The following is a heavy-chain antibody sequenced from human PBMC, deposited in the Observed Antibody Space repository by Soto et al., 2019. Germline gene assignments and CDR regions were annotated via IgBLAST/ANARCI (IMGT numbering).Heavy chain of an antibody. CDR3: ARDRTVTTNTGAGDY. CDR1: GGTFSSYA. Sequence: GASVKVSCKASGGTFSSYAISWVRQGPGEGLEWMGGRIPIFGAANYAEKFQGRVTITADESTSTAYMELSSLRSEDTAVYYCARDRTVTTNTGAGDYWGQGTLVTVSS. V-gene: IGHV1-69*13. CDR2: RIPIFGAA. D-gene: IGHD4-17*01. J-gene: IGHJ4*02.